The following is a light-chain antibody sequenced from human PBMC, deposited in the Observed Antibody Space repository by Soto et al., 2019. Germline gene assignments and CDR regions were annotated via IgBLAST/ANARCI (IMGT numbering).Light chain of an antibody. CDR2: AAS. J-gene: IGKJ2*01. CDR1: QGISSY. V-gene: IGKV1-9*01. Sequence: DIQLTQSPSFLSASVGDRVTITCRASQGISSYLAWYQQKPGKAPKLLIYAASTLQSGVPSRFSGSGSGTEFTLTISSPQPEDFATYYCQQLNSYPPMYTFGQGTKLEIK. CDR3: QQLNSYPPMYT.